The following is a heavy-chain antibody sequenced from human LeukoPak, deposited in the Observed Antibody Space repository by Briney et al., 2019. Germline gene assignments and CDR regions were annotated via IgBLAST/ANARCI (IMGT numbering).Heavy chain of an antibody. J-gene: IGHJ4*02. CDR1: GYSISSGYY. V-gene: IGHV4-38-2*02. D-gene: IGHD6-6*01. CDR3: AATPGSSSPFDY. CDR2: IYHSGST. Sequence: PSETLSLTCTVSGYSISSGYYWGWIRPPPGKGLEWIGSIYHSGSTYYNPSLKSRVTISVDTSKNQFSLKLSSVTAADTAVYYCAATPGSSSPFDYWGQGTLVTVSS.